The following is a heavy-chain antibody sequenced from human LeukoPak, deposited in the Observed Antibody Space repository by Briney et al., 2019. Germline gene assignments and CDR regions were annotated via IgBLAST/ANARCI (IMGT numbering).Heavy chain of an antibody. J-gene: IGHJ4*02. CDR3: TRDATSAQGGY. Sequence: ASVKVSCKASGYTFTDYYIHWVRQAPGQGLEWRGWIDPNSGGTNYAQKFQGRVTMTRDTSISTAYMELSSLRSDDTAVYYCTRDATSAQGGYRGQGTLVTVSS. CDR1: GYTFTDYY. CDR2: IDPNSGGT. D-gene: IGHD2-15*01. V-gene: IGHV1-2*02.